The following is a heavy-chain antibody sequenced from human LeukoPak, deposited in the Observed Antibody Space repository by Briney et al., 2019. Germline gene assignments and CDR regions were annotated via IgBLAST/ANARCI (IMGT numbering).Heavy chain of an antibody. J-gene: IGHJ4*02. Sequence: SETLSLTCTVSGGSISSGGYYWSWIRQPPGKGLEWIGEINHSGSTNYNPSLKSRVTISVDTSKNQFSLKLSSVTAADTAVYYCARGVITFGGVIDYYFDYWGQGTLVTVSS. CDR3: ARGVITFGGVIDYYFDY. CDR1: GGSISSGGYY. V-gene: IGHV4-39*07. CDR2: INHSGST. D-gene: IGHD3-16*02.